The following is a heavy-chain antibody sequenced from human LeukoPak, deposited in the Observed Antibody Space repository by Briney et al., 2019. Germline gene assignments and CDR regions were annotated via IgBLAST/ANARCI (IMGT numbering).Heavy chain of an antibody. CDR3: ATETIGRHYDY. Sequence: GGSLRLSCAASGFTFISCGFNWVRQAPGRGLEWVSSIGPTGTDRYYADSVRGRFTISRDNAKNSMYLQMDSLRDEDTAVYYCATETIGRHYDYWGRGTLLTVSS. J-gene: IGHJ4*02. CDR1: GFTFISCG. D-gene: IGHD1-14*01. CDR2: IGPTGTDR. V-gene: IGHV3-21*01.